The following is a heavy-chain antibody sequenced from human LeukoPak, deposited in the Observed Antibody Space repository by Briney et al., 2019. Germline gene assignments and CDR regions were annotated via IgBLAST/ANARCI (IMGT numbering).Heavy chain of an antibody. CDR3: ARNYYDNSGYYSFDY. CDR1: RYTFTNYG. V-gene: IGHV1-18*01. CDR2: ISGYNDNT. D-gene: IGHD3-22*01. J-gene: IGHJ4*02. Sequence: GAAGNLSCKASRYTFTNYGISWVRQAPGQGLEWMGWISGYNDNTKYAQKLQGRVTMTTDTSMSTAYMELRSLRSDDTAVYYCARNYYDNSGYYSFDYWGQGTLVTVTS.